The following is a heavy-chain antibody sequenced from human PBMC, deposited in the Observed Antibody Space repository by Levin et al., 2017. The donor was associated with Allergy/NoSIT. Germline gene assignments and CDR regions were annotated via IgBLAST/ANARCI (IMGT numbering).Heavy chain of an antibody. CDR3: ARNALERYYDISGNRV. Sequence: GESLKISCSASGFTFSYYAFHWVRQAPGKGLEWLAFISVDGSDAFYTDSVRGRFRISRDNANNTLYLQMNSLRPEDTAVYFCARNALERYYDISGNRVWGQGAQFAVS. J-gene: IGHJ1*01. D-gene: IGHD3-9*01. CDR2: ISVDGSDA. V-gene: IGHV3-30*10. CDR1: GFTFSYYA.